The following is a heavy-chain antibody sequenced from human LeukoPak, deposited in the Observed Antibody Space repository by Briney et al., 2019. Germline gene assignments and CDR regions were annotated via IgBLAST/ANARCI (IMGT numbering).Heavy chain of an antibody. CDR3: ARDDGGSLQVDP. Sequence: ASVKVSCKASGYTFTSYYMHWVRQAPGQGLEWMGIINPSGGSTSYAQKFQGRVTMTTDTSTSTAYMELRSLRSDDTAVYYCARDDGGSLQVDPWGQGTLVTVSS. V-gene: IGHV1-46*01. CDR2: INPSGGST. J-gene: IGHJ5*02. CDR1: GYTFTSYY. D-gene: IGHD2-21*01.